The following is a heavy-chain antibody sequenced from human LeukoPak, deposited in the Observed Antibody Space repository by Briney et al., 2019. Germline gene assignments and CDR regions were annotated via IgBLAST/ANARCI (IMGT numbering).Heavy chain of an antibody. D-gene: IGHD6-19*01. Sequence: GASVKVSCKASGGTFSSYAISWVRQAPGQGLEWMGWISVYNGNTNYAQKLQGRVTMTTDTSTSTAYMELTSLKSDDTAVYYCARGYSTGSLLYWGQGTLVTVSS. CDR1: GGTFSSYA. CDR3: ARGYSTGSLLY. CDR2: ISVYNGNT. J-gene: IGHJ4*02. V-gene: IGHV1-18*01.